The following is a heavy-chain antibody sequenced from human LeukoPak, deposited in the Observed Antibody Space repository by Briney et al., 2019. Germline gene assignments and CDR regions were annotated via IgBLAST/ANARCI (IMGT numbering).Heavy chain of an antibody. V-gene: IGHV1-69*05. CDR3: AREGERWLQPLGYYYYYMDV. CDR2: IIPIFGTA. J-gene: IGHJ6*03. CDR1: GGTFSSYA. Sequence: ASVKVSCKASGGTFSSYAISWVRQAPGQGLEWMGGIIPIFGTANYAQKFQGRVTITTDESTSTAYMELSSLRSEDTAVYYCAREGERWLQPLGYYYYYMDVWDKGTTVTVSS. D-gene: IGHD5-24*01.